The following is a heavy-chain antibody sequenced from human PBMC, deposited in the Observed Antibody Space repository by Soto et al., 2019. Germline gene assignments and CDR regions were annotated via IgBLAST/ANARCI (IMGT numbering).Heavy chain of an antibody. J-gene: IGHJ6*03. Sequence: GASVKVSCTASGGTFSSYTISWVRQAPGQGLEWMGRIIPILGIANYAQKFQGRVTITADKSTSTAYMELSSLRSEDTAVYYCATGGYPTHRHYYYYMDVWGKGTTVTVSS. CDR3: ATGGYPTHRHYYYYMDV. CDR1: GGTFSSYT. D-gene: IGHD2-15*01. CDR2: IIPILGIA. V-gene: IGHV1-69*02.